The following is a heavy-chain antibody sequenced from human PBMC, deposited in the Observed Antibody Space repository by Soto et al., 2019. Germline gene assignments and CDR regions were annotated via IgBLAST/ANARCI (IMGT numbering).Heavy chain of an antibody. V-gene: IGHV3-30*18. D-gene: IGHD2-2*01. CDR1: GFTFSSYG. CDR2: ISYDGSNK. CDR3: AKLLGYCSSTSCYPFDY. J-gene: IGHJ4*02. Sequence: QVQLVESGGGVVQPGRSLRLSCAASGFTFSSYGMHWVRQAPGKGLEWVAVISYDGSNKYYADSVKGRFTISRDNSKNTLYLQMNSLRAEDTAMYYCAKLLGYCSSTSCYPFDYWGQGTLVTVSS.